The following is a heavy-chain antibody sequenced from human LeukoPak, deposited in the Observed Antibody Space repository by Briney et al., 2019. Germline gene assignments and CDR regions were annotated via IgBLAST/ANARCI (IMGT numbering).Heavy chain of an antibody. Sequence: GGSLRLSCAASGFTFSSYWMSWVRQAPGKGLEWVSSISSSSSYIYYADSVKGRFTISRDNAKNSLYLQMNSLRADDTAVYYCAVRASGGPAGYWGQGTLVTVSS. D-gene: IGHD2-15*01. V-gene: IGHV3-21*04. CDR3: AVRASGGPAGY. J-gene: IGHJ4*02. CDR2: ISSSSSYI. CDR1: GFTFSSYW.